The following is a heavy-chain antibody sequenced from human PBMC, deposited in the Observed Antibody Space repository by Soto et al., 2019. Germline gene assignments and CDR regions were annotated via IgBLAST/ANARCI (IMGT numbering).Heavy chain of an antibody. V-gene: IGHV4-34*01. J-gene: IGHJ4*02. CDR3: ARAEVLGYDNRGYFFDY. D-gene: IGHD5-12*01. Sequence: SETLSLTCAVYGGSFSGYYWSWIRQPPGKGLEWIGEINHTGSINYNPSLKSRVTISVDTSKNQFSLKLSSVTAADTAVYYCARAEVLGYDNRGYFFDYWGKGTLVPVS. CDR2: INHTGSI. CDR1: GGSFSGYY.